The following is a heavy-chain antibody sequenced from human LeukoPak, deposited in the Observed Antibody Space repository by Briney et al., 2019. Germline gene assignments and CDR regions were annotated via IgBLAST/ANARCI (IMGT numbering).Heavy chain of an antibody. V-gene: IGHV4-34*01. CDR2: INHSGST. J-gene: IGHJ6*02. CDR3: ARGGRYFDWLLTNYYYYGMDV. Sequence: NTSETLSLTCAVYGGSFSGYYWSWIRQPPGKGLEWIGEINHSGSTNYNPSLKSRVTISVDTSKNQFSLKLSSVTAADTAVYYCARGGRYFDWLLTNYYYYGMDVWGQGTTVTVSS. CDR1: GGSFSGYY. D-gene: IGHD3-9*01.